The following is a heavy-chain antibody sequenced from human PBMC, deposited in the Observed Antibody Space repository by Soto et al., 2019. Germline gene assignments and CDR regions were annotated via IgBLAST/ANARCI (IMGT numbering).Heavy chain of an antibody. CDR1: GGTFSSYA. Sequence: ASVKVSCKASGGTFSSYAISWVRQAPGQGLEWMGGIIPIFGTANYAQKFQGRVTITADESTSTAYMELSSLRSEDTAVYYCARVRVIGRIAARPRRYYYGMDVWGHG. CDR3: ARVRVIGRIAARPRRYYYGMDV. D-gene: IGHD6-6*01. CDR2: IIPIFGTA. V-gene: IGHV1-69*13. J-gene: IGHJ6*02.